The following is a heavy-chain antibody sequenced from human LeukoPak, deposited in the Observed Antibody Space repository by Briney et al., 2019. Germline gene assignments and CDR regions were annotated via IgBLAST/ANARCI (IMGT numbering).Heavy chain of an antibody. D-gene: IGHD2-15*01. Sequence: GGSLRLSCTASGFTFGDYAMSWVRQAPGKGLEWEGFIRSKAYGGTTEYAASVKGRFTISRDDSKSIAYLQMNSLKTEDTAVYYCTTALGRRAFDYWGQGTLVTVSS. CDR3: TTALGRRAFDY. V-gene: IGHV3-49*04. CDR2: IRSKAYGGTT. CDR1: GFTFGDYA. J-gene: IGHJ4*02.